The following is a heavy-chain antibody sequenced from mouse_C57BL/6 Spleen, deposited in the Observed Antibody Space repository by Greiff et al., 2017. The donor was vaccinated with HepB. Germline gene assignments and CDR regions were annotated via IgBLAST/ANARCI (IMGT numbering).Heavy chain of an antibody. Sequence: EVQLVDSGGGLVKPGGSLKLSCAASGFTFSDYGMHWVRQAPEKGLEWVAYISSGSSTIYYADTVKGRFTISRDNAKNTLFLQMTSLRSEDTAMYYCARTLTAFFDYWGQGTTLTVSS. J-gene: IGHJ2*01. D-gene: IGHD3-1*01. CDR1: GFTFSDYG. CDR2: ISSGSSTI. V-gene: IGHV5-17*01. CDR3: ARTLTAFFDY.